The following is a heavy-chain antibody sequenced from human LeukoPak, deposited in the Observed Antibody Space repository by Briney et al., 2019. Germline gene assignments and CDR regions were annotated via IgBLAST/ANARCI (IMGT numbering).Heavy chain of an antibody. CDR3: TTEFNSISVN. D-gene: IGHD4-23*01. J-gene: IGHJ4*02. CDR1: GGSMSSYY. Sequence: SETLSLTCTVSGGSMSSYYWSWIRQPPGKGLEWIGYIYYSGTANYNPSLQSRVTISVDTSKDQFSLKLSSVTAADTAVYYCTTEFNSISVNWGQGTLVTVSS. V-gene: IGHV4-59*01. CDR2: IYYSGTA.